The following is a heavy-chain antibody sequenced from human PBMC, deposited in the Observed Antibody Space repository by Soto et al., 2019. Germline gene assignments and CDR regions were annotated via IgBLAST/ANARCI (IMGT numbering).Heavy chain of an antibody. V-gene: IGHV3-53*01. CDR3: ARDWVNVQYYYYDMDV. Sequence: PGGSLRLSCAASGFTVSSNYMNWVRQAPGKGLEWVSLIYSDGSTYYADSVKGRFTISRDDSKNTLFLQMNNLRAEDTAVYYCARDWVNVQYYYYDMDVWGQGTTVTVS. CDR1: GFTVSSNY. D-gene: IGHD3-16*01. CDR2: IYSDGST. J-gene: IGHJ6*02.